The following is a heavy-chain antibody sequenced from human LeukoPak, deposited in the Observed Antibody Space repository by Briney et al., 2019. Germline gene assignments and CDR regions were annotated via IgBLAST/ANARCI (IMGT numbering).Heavy chain of an antibody. CDR2: IDWDDDK. D-gene: IGHD3-9*01. Sequence: SGPTLVNPTQTLTLTCTFSGFSLTSSGMCVGWIRHPPGKALEWLALIDWDDDKYYSTSLKTRLTISKDPSKNQVVLTMTNMDPVDTATYSCARIRGYDFLTGYYDYWGQGTLVTVSS. V-gene: IGHV2-70*01. CDR3: ARIRGYDFLTGYYDY. J-gene: IGHJ4*02. CDR1: GFSLTSSGMC.